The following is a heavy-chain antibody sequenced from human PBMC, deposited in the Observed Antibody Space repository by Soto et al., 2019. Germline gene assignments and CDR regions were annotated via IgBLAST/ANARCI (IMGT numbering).Heavy chain of an antibody. V-gene: IGHV3-23*01. Sequence: EVQLLESGGGLVQPGGSLRLSCAASGFTFSSYAMSWVRQAPGKGLEWVSAISGSGGSTYYADSVKGRFTISRDSSKNTLNLQGNSLRAEATAVYYCAKEAPDTISWYWAYYYYYMDVWGKGTTVTVSS. CDR3: AKEAPDTISWYWAYYYYYMDV. CDR2: ISGSGGST. D-gene: IGHD6-13*01. J-gene: IGHJ6*03. CDR1: GFTFSSYA.